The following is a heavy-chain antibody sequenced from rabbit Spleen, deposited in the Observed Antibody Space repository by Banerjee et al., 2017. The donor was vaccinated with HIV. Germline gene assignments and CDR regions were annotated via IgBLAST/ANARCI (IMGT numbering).Heavy chain of an antibody. V-gene: IGHV1S45*01. CDR2: IYGGKSGST. CDR3: ARDAGTSFSTYGMDL. Sequence: QEELVESGGGLVQPEGSLALTCTASGFSFNSSYYVCWVRQAPGKGLEWIACIYGGKSGSTYYANWVNGRFTISKTSSTTVTLQMTSLTAADTATYFCARDAGTSFSTYGMDLWGPGTLVTVS. D-gene: IGHD8-1*01. CDR1: GFSFNSSYY. J-gene: IGHJ6*01.